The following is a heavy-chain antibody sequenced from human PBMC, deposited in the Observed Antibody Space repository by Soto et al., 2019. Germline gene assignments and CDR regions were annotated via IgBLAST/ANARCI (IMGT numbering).Heavy chain of an antibody. CDR1: AGSFSHYY. Sequence: PSESLSLTCAVYAGSFSHYYWNWIRQSPGKGMEWIRKIKHSGSSKYNPPLRSRVSISVDMSKNQFSLRLTSVAAADTAVYYCARGGSSDWQAALDIWGQGTMVTVSS. V-gene: IGHV4-34*01. J-gene: IGHJ3*02. D-gene: IGHD6-19*01. CDR2: IKHSGSS. CDR3: ARGGSSDWQAALDI.